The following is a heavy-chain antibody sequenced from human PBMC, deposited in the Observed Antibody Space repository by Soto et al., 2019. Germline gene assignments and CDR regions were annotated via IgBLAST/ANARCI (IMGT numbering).Heavy chain of an antibody. D-gene: IGHD5-18*01. CDR1: GGSVSSGSYY. CDR2: IYYSGST. CDR3: ARERARGYSHYHFDY. V-gene: IGHV4-61*01. J-gene: IGHJ4*02. Sequence: PSETLSLTCTVSGGSVSSGSYYWSWIRQPPGKGLEWIGYIYYSGSTNYNPSLKSRVTISVDTSKNQFSLKLSSVTAADTAVYYCARERARGYSHYHFDYWGQGTLVTVSS.